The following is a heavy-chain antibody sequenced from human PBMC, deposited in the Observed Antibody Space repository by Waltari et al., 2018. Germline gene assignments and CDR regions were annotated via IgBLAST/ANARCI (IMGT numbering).Heavy chain of an antibody. V-gene: IGHV5-51*01. J-gene: IGHJ3*02. Sequence: EVQLVQSGAEVKKPGESLKISCKGSGYSFTSYWIGWVRQMRGKGLEWMGIIYPGDSDTRYSPSFQGQVTISADKSISTAYLQWSSLKASDTAMYYCARRPYCSGGSCRDAFDIWGQGTMVTVSS. D-gene: IGHD2-15*01. CDR3: ARRPYCSGGSCRDAFDI. CDR2: IYPGDSDT. CDR1: GYSFTSYW.